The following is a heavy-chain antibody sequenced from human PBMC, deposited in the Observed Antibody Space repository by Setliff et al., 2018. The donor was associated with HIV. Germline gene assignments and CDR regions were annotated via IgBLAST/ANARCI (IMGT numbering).Heavy chain of an antibody. CDR1: GFTFSNNA. V-gene: IGHV3-7*01. J-gene: IGHJ3*02. CDR3: ARDRRYYDSRQPWAFDI. D-gene: IGHD3-22*01. CDR2: IKQDGSEI. Sequence: GGSLRLSCSASGFTFSNNAIHWVRQAPGKGLEWVANIKQDGSEIHYADSVKGRFTISRDNARNSLYLQMDSLRAEDTALYYCARDRRYYDSRQPWAFDIWGQGTMVTVSS.